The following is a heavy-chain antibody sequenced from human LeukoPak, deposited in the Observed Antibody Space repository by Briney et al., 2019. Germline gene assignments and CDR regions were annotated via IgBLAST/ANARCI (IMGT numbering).Heavy chain of an antibody. CDR3: VRDFPNSKPRFDW. J-gene: IGHJ4*02. V-gene: IGHV3-30*03. CDR2: ISYDGNKK. D-gene: IGHD2/OR15-2a*01. CDR1: GFTFTSYN. Sequence: GGSLRLSCAASGFTFTSYNFHWVRQAPGKGLQWVGMISYDGNKKYEDSVKGRITISRENSKNTLYLQMTSLRLEDTAVYFCVRDFPNSKPRFDWWGQGTLVTVSS.